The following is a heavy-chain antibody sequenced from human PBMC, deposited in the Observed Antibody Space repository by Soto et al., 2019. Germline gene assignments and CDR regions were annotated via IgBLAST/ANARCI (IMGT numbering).Heavy chain of an antibody. Sequence: QVQLVESGGGVVQPARSLRLSCAASGFPFSSYGMHWVRQAPGKGLEWAAFISYDGSTQYYVDSVKGRFTISRDNSKNTLYLQMNSLRVEDTALYYCAKDRQGMDVWGQGTTVIVSS. CDR2: ISYDGSTQ. CDR1: GFPFSSYG. V-gene: IGHV3-30*18. J-gene: IGHJ6*02. CDR3: AKDRQGMDV.